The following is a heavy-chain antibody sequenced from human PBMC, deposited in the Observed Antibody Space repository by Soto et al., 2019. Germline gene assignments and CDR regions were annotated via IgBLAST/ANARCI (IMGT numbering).Heavy chain of an antibody. CDR1: GFTFSSYG. J-gene: IGHJ5*02. Sequence: GALRLSCAASGFTFSSYGMHWVRQAPGKGLEWVAVIWYDGSNKYYADSVKGRFTISRDNSKNTLYLQMNSLRAEDTAVYYCARDNWEDDYSSSSGWFDPWGQGTLVTVSS. CDR2: IWYDGSNK. D-gene: IGHD6-6*01. V-gene: IGHV3-33*01. CDR3: ARDNWEDDYSSSSGWFDP.